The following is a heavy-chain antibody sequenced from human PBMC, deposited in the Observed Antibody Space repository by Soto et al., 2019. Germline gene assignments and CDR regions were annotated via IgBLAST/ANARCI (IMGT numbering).Heavy chain of an antibody. CDR1: GGSFSGYY. D-gene: IGHD2-2*01. Sequence: SETLSLTCAVYGGSFSGYYWSWIRQPPGKGLEWIGEINHSGSTNYNPSLKSRVTISVDTSKNQFSLKLSSVTAADTAVYYCARGRHPAAILSYGYYYMDVWGKGTTVTVSS. CDR3: ARGRHPAAILSYGYYYMDV. J-gene: IGHJ6*03. V-gene: IGHV4-34*01. CDR2: INHSGST.